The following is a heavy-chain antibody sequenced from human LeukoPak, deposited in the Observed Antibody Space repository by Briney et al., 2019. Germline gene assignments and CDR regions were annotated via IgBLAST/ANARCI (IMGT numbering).Heavy chain of an antibody. CDR3: ARGQDYGGNSDYWYFDL. CDR1: GVSISSSSYY. CDR2: IFYSGST. Sequence: SETLSLTCDVSGVSISSSSYYWGWIRQPPGKGLEWIGSIFYSGSTYYNPSLKSRVTISVDTSKNQFSLKLSSVTAADTAVYYCARGQDYGGNSDYWYFDLWGRGTLVTVSS. J-gene: IGHJ2*01. D-gene: IGHD4-23*01. V-gene: IGHV4-39*01.